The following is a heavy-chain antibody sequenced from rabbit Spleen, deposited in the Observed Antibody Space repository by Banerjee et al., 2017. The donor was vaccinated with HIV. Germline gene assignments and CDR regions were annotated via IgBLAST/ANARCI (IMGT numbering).Heavy chain of an antibody. CDR1: GVSFSSSSY. J-gene: IGHJ4*01. Sequence: QSLEESGGDLVKPGASLTLTCTASGVSFSSSSYICWVRQAPGKGLEWIACIDTGSSSFTYFATWAKGRFTISKTSSTTVTLQMTSLTVADTATYFCARDLVAAIGWNFNLWGPGTLVTVS. V-gene: IGHV1S40*01. D-gene: IGHD5-1*01. CDR2: IDTGSSSFT. CDR3: ARDLVAAIGWNFNL.